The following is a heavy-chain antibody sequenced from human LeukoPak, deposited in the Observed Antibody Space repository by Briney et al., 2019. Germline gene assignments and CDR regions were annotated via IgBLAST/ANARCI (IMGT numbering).Heavy chain of an antibody. CDR2: ISSSSSTI. Sequence: PGGSLRLSCAASGFTFSSYSMNWVRQAPGKGLEWVSYISSSSSTIYYADSVKGRFTISRDNAENTLYLRMSSLRADDTAVYYCARDYHGSIDYWGQGTLVAVSS. D-gene: IGHD3-10*01. J-gene: IGHJ4*02. CDR3: ARDYHGSIDY. V-gene: IGHV3-48*04. CDR1: GFTFSSYS.